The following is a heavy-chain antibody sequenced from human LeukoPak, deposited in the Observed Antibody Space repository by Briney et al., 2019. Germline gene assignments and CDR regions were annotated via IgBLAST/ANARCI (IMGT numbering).Heavy chain of an antibody. Sequence: SVKVSCKASGGTFSDYGISWVRQAPGQGLEWMGRIIPILGIANYAQKFQGRVTITADKSTSTAYMELSSLRSEDTAVYYCAREAARPSGSLDYWGQGTLVTVSS. CDR1: GGTFSDYG. J-gene: IGHJ4*02. V-gene: IGHV1-69*04. CDR2: IIPILGIA. CDR3: AREAARPSGSLDY. D-gene: IGHD6-6*01.